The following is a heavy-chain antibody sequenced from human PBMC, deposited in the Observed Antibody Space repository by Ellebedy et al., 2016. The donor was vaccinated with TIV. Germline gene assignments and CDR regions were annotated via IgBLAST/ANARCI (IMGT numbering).Heavy chain of an antibody. CDR1: GFTFSSYA. CDR2: ISYDRSNK. J-gene: IGHJ1*01. V-gene: IGHV3-30-3*01. Sequence: GESLKISCAASGFTFSSYAMHWVRQAPGKGLEWVAVISYDRSNKYYADSVKGRFTISRDNSKNTLYLQMNSLRAEDTAVYYCARDRVSGSYPEYFQHWGQGTLVTVSS. D-gene: IGHD1-26*01. CDR3: ARDRVSGSYPEYFQH.